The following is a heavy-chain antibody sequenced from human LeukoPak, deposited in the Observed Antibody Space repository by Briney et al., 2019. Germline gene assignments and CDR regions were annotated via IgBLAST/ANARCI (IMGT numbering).Heavy chain of an antibody. D-gene: IGHD6-19*01. CDR2: IYHSGST. V-gene: IGHV4-59*12. Sequence: PSETLSLTCTVSGGSISSYYWSWIRQPPGKGLEWIGYIYHSGSTYYNPSLKSRVTISVDRSKNQFSLKLSSVTAADTAVYYCARGSGYSSGWYSTWFDPWGQGTLVTVSS. CDR1: GGSISSYY. CDR3: ARGSGYSSGWYSTWFDP. J-gene: IGHJ5*02.